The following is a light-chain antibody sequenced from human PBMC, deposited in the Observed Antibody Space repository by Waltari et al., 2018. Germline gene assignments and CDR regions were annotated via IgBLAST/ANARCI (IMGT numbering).Light chain of an antibody. Sequence: QSALTQHRSVSGSPGQSVTISCTGHSSDVGGYTYVSWYQHHPGKAPKCMIYDVTRRPSGVPDRFSGSKSGNTASLTISGLQAEDEADYYCGSYAGSYSWVFGGGTKVTVL. V-gene: IGLV2-11*02. CDR2: DVT. J-gene: IGLJ3*02. CDR1: SSDVGGYTY. CDR3: GSYAGSYSWV.